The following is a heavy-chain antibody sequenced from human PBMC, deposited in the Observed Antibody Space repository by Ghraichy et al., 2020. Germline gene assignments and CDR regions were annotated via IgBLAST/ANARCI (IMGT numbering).Heavy chain of an antibody. CDR1: GFSFTTYN. CDR3: AGDFGGGYGSGSYVENAFDI. J-gene: IGHJ3*02. CDR2: ISISSNYM. Sequence: GEALNISCAASGFSFTTYNMNWVRQAPGKGLEWVSSISISSNYMFYADSVKGRFTISRDNAKNSLYLQMNSLTAEDTAVYYCAGDFGGGYGSGSYVENAFDIWGQGTMVTVSA. D-gene: IGHD3-10*01. V-gene: IGHV3-21*01.